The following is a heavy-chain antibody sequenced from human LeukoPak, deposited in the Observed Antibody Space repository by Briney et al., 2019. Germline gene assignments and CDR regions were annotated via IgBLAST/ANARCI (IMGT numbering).Heavy chain of an antibody. D-gene: IGHD6-25*01. V-gene: IGHV4-59*01. Sequence: PSETLSLTCTVSGGSISNNFWTWIRQPPGKGLECIGFMYYSESASYNPSLNSRVTVSVDKSKNQISLKLTSVTAADTAVYYCARFPASAEYRHYYHMDVWGKGATVTVSS. CDR2: MYYSESA. J-gene: IGHJ6*03. CDR3: ARFPASAEYRHYYHMDV. CDR1: GGSISNNF.